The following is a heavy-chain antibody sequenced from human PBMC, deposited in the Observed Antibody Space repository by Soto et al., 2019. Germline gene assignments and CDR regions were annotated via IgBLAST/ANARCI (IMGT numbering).Heavy chain of an antibody. V-gene: IGHV4-34*01. CDR1: SGSFSTYY. D-gene: IGHD3-22*01. CDR2: IHPSGDT. CDR3: AKNPGYYYDSTGYHFDY. Sequence: NPSETLSLTCAVDSGSFSTYYCSWTRQPPGKGLEWIGEIHPSGDTDYNPSLSNRVTISLDTSKNQFSLKLTSVTAEDTAVYYCAKNPGYYYDSTGYHFDYWGQGTLVTVSS. J-gene: IGHJ4*02.